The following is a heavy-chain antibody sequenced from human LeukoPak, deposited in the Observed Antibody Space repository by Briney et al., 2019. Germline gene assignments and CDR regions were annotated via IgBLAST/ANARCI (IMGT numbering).Heavy chain of an antibody. CDR3: ARAYDD. V-gene: IGHV4-59*10. CDR2: IYTSGST. J-gene: IGHJ4*02. CDR1: GGSFSGYY. Sequence: SETLSLTCAVYGGSFSGYYWSWIRQPAGKGLEWIGRIYTSGSTNYNPSLKSRVTISVDTSKNQFSLKLSSVTAADTAVYYCARAYDDWGQGTLVTVSS. D-gene: IGHD3-16*01.